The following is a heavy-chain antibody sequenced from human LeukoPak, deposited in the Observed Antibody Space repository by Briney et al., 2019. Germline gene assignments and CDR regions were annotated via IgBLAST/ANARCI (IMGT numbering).Heavy chain of an antibody. J-gene: IGHJ3*02. CDR2: IYYSGST. V-gene: IGHV4-59*01. CDR3: ARDPTMIGLGDAFDI. D-gene: IGHD3-22*01. Sequence: PSETLSLTCTVSGGSISSYYWSWIRQPPGKGLEWIGYIYYSGSTNYNPSPKSRVTISVDTSKNQFSLKLSSVTAADTAVYYCARDPTMIGLGDAFDIWGQGTMVTVSS. CDR1: GGSISSYY.